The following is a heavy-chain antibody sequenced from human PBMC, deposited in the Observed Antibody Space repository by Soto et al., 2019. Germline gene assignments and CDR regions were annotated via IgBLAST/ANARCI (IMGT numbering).Heavy chain of an antibody. CDR3: ASNSYGYTFCDY. CDR1: GGSISSGDYY. Sequence: QVQLQESGPGLVKPSQTLSLTCTVSGGSISSGDYYWSWIRQPPGKGLEWIGYIYYSGSTYYNPSLKSRLTISVDTSKIQSSLKLSSVTAADTAVYYCASNSYGYTFCDYWGQGTLVTVSS. CDR2: IYYSGST. D-gene: IGHD5-18*01. J-gene: IGHJ4*02. V-gene: IGHV4-30-4*01.